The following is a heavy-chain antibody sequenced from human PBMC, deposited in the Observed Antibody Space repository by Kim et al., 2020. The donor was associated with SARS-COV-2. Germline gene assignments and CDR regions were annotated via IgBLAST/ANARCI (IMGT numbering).Heavy chain of an antibody. D-gene: IGHD3-10*01. V-gene: IGHV1-2*04. CDR3: ARGMLTGSGFDY. Sequence: NYAQKFQGWVTMTRDTSISTAYMELSRLGSDDTAVYYCARGMLTGSGFDYWGQGTLVTVSS. J-gene: IGHJ4*02.